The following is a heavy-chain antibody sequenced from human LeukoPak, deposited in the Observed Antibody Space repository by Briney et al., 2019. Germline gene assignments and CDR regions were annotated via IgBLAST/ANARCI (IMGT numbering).Heavy chain of an antibody. CDR3: ARARYLYDFWSGYYINYYYYGMDV. J-gene: IGHJ6*02. CDR1: GYTFTSYD. D-gene: IGHD3-3*01. V-gene: IGHV1-8*01. CDR2: MSPNSGDT. Sequence: ASVKVSCKASGYTFTSYDFNWVRQATGQRPEWMGWMSPNSGDTGYAQKFQDRVTMTRNTSISTAYMELSSLRSEDTAVYYCARARYLYDFWSGYYINYYYYGMDVWGQGTTVTVSS.